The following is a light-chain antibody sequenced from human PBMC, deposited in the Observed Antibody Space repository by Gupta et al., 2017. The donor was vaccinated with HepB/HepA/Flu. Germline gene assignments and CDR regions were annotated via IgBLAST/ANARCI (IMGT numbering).Light chain of an antibody. CDR2: ENN. J-gene: IGLJ3*02. Sequence: QSVLTQPPSVSAAPGQKVTISCSGSSSNIGTNTVPWYQHLPGTAPKLLICENNKRPSEIPDRFSGSKSGTSATLGITGLQTGDEADYYCATWDSGVGTWVFGGGTKLTV. CDR3: ATWDSGVGTWV. V-gene: IGLV1-51*02. CDR1: SSNIGTNT.